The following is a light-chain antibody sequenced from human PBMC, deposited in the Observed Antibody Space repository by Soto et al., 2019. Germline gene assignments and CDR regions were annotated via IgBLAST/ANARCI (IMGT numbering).Light chain of an antibody. Sequence: EIVLTQSPGTLSLSPGERATLSCRASQSVSSNYLAWYLQKPGQAPILLIYGASTRATGIPGRFSGSGSGTDFTLTISRLEPEDFAVYYWQQYGSSPGTFGQGTKVDFK. V-gene: IGKV3-20*01. J-gene: IGKJ1*01. CDR3: QQYGSSPGT. CDR1: QSVSSNY. CDR2: GAS.